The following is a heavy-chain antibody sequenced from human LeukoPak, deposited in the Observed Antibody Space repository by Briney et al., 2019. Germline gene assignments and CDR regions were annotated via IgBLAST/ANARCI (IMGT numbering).Heavy chain of an antibody. CDR1: GGSISSGGIY. CDR3: ARGTTDGYSYGRFDY. V-gene: IGHV4-31*03. CDR2: IYYSGTT. Sequence: PSETLSLTCTVSGGSISSGGIYWSWIRQHPGKGLEWLGYIYYSGTTYYNPSLKSRVTFSVDTSKNQFSLKLNPVTAADTALYYCARGTTDGYSYGRFDYWGQGTLVTVSS. D-gene: IGHD5-18*01. J-gene: IGHJ4*02.